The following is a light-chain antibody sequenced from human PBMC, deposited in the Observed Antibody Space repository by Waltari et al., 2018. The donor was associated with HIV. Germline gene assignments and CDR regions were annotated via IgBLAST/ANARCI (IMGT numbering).Light chain of an antibody. V-gene: IGKV3-20*01. J-gene: IGKJ4*01. CDR2: HAY. CDR3: QYYGTSFT. Sequence: VVLTQSPGTLSLSPGERATLSCRASQSIGTDYLAWYHQKHGQAPRLLIYHAYSRATGIPDRFSGSGSGTDFTLTISGLEPDDFAVYYCQYYGTSFTFGGGTKVEIK. CDR1: QSIGTDY.